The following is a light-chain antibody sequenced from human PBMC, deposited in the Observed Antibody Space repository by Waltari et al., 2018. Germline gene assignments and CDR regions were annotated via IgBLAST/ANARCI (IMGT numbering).Light chain of an antibody. CDR3: ATWDDSLSGRV. Sequence: QSVLTQPPSASGTPGQRVTISCSGSSSNIGNNTVTWYQQLPGTAPKPLIFANYHRPSGVPDRFSGSKSGTSASLVISGLQSEDEADYFCATWDDSLSGRVFGGGTKVTVL. CDR1: SSNIGNNT. V-gene: IGLV1-44*01. J-gene: IGLJ3*02. CDR2: ANY.